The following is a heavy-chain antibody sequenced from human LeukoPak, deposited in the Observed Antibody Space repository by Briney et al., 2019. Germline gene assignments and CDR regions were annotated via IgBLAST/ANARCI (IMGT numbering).Heavy chain of an antibody. CDR2: LSYTGKT. V-gene: IGHV4-59*02. CDR1: GASVSSSH. Sequence: SETLSLTCVVSGASVSSSHWNWIRQLPGKGLEWIGCLSYTGKTDYNPSLTSRVTISLDTSKNQVSLKLRSVIAADTAVYYCSEGYFEPFDHWGQGTLVTVSS. CDR3: SEGYFEPFDH. D-gene: IGHD2/OR15-2a*01. J-gene: IGHJ4*02.